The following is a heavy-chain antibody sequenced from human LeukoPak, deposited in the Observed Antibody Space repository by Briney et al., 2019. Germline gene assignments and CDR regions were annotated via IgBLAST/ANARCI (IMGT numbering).Heavy chain of an antibody. D-gene: IGHD3-10*01. Sequence: GESLKISCKASGYIFTSYCIGWVRQMPGKGLEWMAMIYPGDSHTRYSPSFQGRVSISVDKSISAAYLQWSSLEASDTAMYYCARQIGDDSGSYYKTPFDYWGQGTVVTVSS. J-gene: IGHJ4*02. V-gene: IGHV5-51*01. CDR1: GYIFTSYC. CDR2: IYPGDSHT. CDR3: ARQIGDDSGSYYKTPFDY.